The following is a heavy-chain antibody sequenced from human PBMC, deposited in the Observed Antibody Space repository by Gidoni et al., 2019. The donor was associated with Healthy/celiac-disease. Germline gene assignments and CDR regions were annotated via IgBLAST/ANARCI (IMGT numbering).Heavy chain of an antibody. CDR3: ARGGNFDYYYGMDV. Sequence: EVQLVESGGGLVQPGGSLRLSCAASGFTFSSYWMSWVRQAPGKGLEWVANIKQDRSEKYHVDSVKGRFTISRDNAKNSLYLQMNSLRAEDTAVYYCARGGNFDYYYGMDVWGRGTTVTVSS. D-gene: IGHD2-21*02. V-gene: IGHV3-7*03. CDR2: IKQDRSEK. J-gene: IGHJ6*02. CDR1: GFTFSSYW.